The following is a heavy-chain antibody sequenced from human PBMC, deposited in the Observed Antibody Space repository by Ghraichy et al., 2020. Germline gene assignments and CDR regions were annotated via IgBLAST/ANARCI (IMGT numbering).Heavy chain of an antibody. CDR2: INPKSGDT. CDR3: ARGGYFDRHFDH. J-gene: IGHJ4*02. D-gene: IGHD3-9*01. V-gene: IGHV1-2*02. CDR1: GYIFTGFY. Sequence: ASVKVSCEDSGYIFTGFYMHWVRQAPGQGLEWMGWINPKSGDTDYAQKFQGRVTMTGDTSISTVYMELSRLTSDDTAVFYCARGGYFDRHFDHWGQGTLVTVSS.